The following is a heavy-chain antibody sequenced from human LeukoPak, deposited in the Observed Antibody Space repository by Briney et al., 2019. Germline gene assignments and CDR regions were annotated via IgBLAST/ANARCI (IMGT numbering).Heavy chain of an antibody. CDR1: GFTFSNAW. CDR3: TRDGIPETNWSGYYIDY. J-gene: IGHJ4*02. CDR2: IKSNVNGGTT. D-gene: IGHD3-3*01. V-gene: IGHV3-15*01. Sequence: GGSLRLSCAASGFTFSNAWMTWVRQAPGKGLEWVGRIKSNVNGGTTDYAAPVKGRVTISRGDSKNVLYLQMNSLKAEDTAVYYCTRDGIPETNWSGYYIDYWGQGTLVTVSS.